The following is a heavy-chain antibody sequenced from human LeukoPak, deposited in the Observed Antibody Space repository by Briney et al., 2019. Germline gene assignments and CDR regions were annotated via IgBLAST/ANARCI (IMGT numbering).Heavy chain of an antibody. CDR2: ISGSGGST. D-gene: IGHD3-3*01. Sequence: GGSLRLSCAASGFTFSSYAMSWVRQAPGKGLEWVSAISGSGGSTYYADSVKGRFTISRDNSKNTLCLQMNSLRAEDTAVYYCAKDLELRFLEWLSDAFDIWGQGTMVTVSS. CDR3: AKDLELRFLEWLSDAFDI. V-gene: IGHV3-23*01. CDR1: GFTFSSYA. J-gene: IGHJ3*02.